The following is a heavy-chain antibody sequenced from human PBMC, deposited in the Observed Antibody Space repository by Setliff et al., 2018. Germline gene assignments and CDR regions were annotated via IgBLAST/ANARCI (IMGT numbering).Heavy chain of an antibody. D-gene: IGHD4-4*01. V-gene: IGHV1-18*01. CDR1: GYTFTSYG. Sequence: GASVKVSCKASGYTFTSYGVHWVRQAPGQGLEWMGWISPYYGSTNDAQKFQGRVTMTTDTSTSTAYMELSSLRSEDTAVYYCARGRPTANPYYYYYMDVWGKGTTVTVSS. CDR3: ARGRPTANPYYYYYMDV. J-gene: IGHJ6*03. CDR2: ISPYYGST.